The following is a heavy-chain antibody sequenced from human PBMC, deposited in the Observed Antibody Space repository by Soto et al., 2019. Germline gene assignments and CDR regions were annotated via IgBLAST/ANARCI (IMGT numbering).Heavy chain of an antibody. V-gene: IGHV1-8*01. J-gene: IGHJ6*02. CDR1: GYTFTSYD. CDR2: MNPNSGNT. CDR3: ARLIRFLGKYGMDV. D-gene: IGHD3-3*01. Sequence: GASVKVSCKASGYTFTSYDINWVRQATGQGLEWMGWMNPNSGNTGYAQKFQGRVTMTRNTSISTAYMELSSLRSEDTAVYYCARLIRFLGKYGMDVWGQGTTVTV.